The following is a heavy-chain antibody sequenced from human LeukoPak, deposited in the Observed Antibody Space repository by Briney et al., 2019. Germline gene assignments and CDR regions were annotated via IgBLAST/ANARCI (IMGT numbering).Heavy chain of an antibody. CDR1: GFSVSNTY. CDR3: ARDEGLSIAAA. D-gene: IGHD6-13*01. V-gene: IGHV3-66*01. J-gene: IGHJ5*02. CDR2: IYSSGST. Sequence: GGSLRLSCVASGFSVSNTYMSWVRQAPGKGLEWVSVIYSSGSTYYADSVKGRFTLSRDNSKNTLYLQMNSLRAEDTAVYYCARDEGLSIAAAWGQGTLVTVSS.